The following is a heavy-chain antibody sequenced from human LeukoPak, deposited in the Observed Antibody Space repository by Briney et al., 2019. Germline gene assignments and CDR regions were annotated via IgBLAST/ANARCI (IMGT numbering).Heavy chain of an antibody. J-gene: IGHJ6*04. V-gene: IGHV3-21*01. Sequence: PGGSLRLSCAASGFTFSSYNMNWVRQAPGKGLEWVSSISSTSRSYIYDADSEKGRFTISRDNAKNSLYLQMNSLRAEDTAVYYCAELGITMIGGVWGKGTTVTISS. CDR2: ISSTSRSYI. D-gene: IGHD3-10*02. CDR1: GFTFSSYN. CDR3: AELGITMIGGV.